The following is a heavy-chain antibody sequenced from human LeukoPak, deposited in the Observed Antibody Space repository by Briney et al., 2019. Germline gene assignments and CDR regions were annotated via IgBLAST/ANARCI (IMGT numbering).Heavy chain of an antibody. Sequence: ASVKVSCTASGYTFTGYYMHWVRQAPGQGLEWMGWINPNSGGTNYAQKFQGWVTMTRDTSISTAYMELSRLRSDDTAVYYCAIALSGSYYKGPGYWGQGTLVTVSS. V-gene: IGHV1-2*04. CDR1: GYTFTGYY. J-gene: IGHJ4*02. CDR2: INPNSGGT. CDR3: AIALSGSYYKGPGY. D-gene: IGHD3-10*01.